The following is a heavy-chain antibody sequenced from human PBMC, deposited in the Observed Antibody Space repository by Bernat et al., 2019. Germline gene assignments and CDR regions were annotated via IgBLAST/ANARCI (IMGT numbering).Heavy chain of an antibody. J-gene: IGHJ4*02. V-gene: IGHV3-7*03. Sequence: EVQLVESGGGVVQPGRSLRLSCAASGFTLSGYWMSWVRQAPGKGLEWVASTNRDGSQKFYVDSVKGRFIIARDNAKNSLSLQMDSLRAEDTAVYYCSTSHDHWGQGTLVTVSS. CDR2: TNRDGSQK. CDR1: GFTLSGYW. CDR3: STSHDH.